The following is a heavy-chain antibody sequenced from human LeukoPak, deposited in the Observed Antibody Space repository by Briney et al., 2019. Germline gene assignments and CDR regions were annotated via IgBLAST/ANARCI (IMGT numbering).Heavy chain of an antibody. CDR1: GFTFDDYA. CDR2: ISWNSGSI. J-gene: IGHJ4*02. Sequence: GGSLRLSCAASGFTFDDYAMDWVRQAPGKGLEWVSGISWNSGSIGYADSVKGRFTISRDNAKNSLYLQMNSLRAEDTALYYCAKDINYGDYLFDYWGQGTLVTVSS. D-gene: IGHD4-17*01. V-gene: IGHV3-9*01. CDR3: AKDINYGDYLFDY.